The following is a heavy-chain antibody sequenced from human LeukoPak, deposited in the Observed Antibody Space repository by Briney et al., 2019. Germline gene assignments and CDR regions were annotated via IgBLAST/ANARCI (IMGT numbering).Heavy chain of an antibody. J-gene: IGHJ4*02. V-gene: IGHV3-21*01. CDR2: ISSSSSYI. D-gene: IGHD3-22*01. CDR1: GFTFSSYS. Sequence: PGGSLRLSCAASGFTFSSYSMNWVRQAPGKGLEWVSSISSSSSYIYYADSVKGRFTISRDNAKNTLYLQMNSLRAEDTAVYYCARGSGYYDSSGLDYWGQGTLVTVSS. CDR3: ARGSGYYDSSGLDY.